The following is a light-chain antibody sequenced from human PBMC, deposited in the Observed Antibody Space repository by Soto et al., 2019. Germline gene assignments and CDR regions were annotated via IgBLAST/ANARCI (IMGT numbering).Light chain of an antibody. J-gene: IGKJ1*01. CDR1: QSVSSSF. CDR3: QQYDSSPWT. CDR2: GAS. V-gene: IGKV3-20*01. Sequence: EIVLTQSPGTLSLSPGERATLSCRASQSVSSSFLAWYQQKPGQAPRLLIYGASSRATGIPDRFSGRGSGKDFTLTSSGLEPEDFAVYYCQQYDSSPWTFGQGTKVEIK.